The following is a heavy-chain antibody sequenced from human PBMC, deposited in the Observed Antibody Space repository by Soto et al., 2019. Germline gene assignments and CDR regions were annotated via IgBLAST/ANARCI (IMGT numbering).Heavy chain of an antibody. Sequence: PSETLSLTCTVSGGSISSYYWSWIRQPPGKGLEWIGYIYYSGSTNYNPSLKSRVTISVDTSKNQFSLKLSSVTAADTAVYYCARLVHYDILTGAQYYFDYWGQGTLVTVSS. V-gene: IGHV4-59*08. CDR3: ARLVHYDILTGAQYYFDY. CDR2: IYYSGST. CDR1: GGSISSYY. J-gene: IGHJ4*02. D-gene: IGHD3-9*01.